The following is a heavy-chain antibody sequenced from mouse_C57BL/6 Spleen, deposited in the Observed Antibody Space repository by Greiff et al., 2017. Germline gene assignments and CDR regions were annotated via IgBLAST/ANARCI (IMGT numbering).Heavy chain of an antibody. J-gene: IGHJ2*01. CDR3: ARRNLYYFDY. CDR1: GYTFTSYW. CDR2: IDPSDSYT. V-gene: IGHV1-69*01. Sequence: QVQLQQPGAELVMPGASVKLSCKASGYTFTSYWMHWVKQRPGQGLEWIGEIDPSDSYTNYNQQFKGKSTLTVDKSSSTAYMQLSSLTSEDSAVYYCARRNLYYFDYWGQGTTLTVSS.